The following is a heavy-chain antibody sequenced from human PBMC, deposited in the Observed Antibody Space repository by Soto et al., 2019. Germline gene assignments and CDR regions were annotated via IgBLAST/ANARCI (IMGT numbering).Heavy chain of an antibody. CDR2: INPNSGGT. Sequence: ASVKVSCKASGYTFTGYYMHWVRQAPGQGLEWMGWINPNSGGTNYAQKFQGWVTMTRDTSISTAYMELSRLRSDDTAVYYCARDPTYMVRGVHTLENYYYYGMDVWGQGTTVTVSS. CDR1: GYTFTGYY. V-gene: IGHV1-2*04. CDR3: ARDPTYMVRGVHTLENYYYYGMDV. D-gene: IGHD3-10*01. J-gene: IGHJ6*02.